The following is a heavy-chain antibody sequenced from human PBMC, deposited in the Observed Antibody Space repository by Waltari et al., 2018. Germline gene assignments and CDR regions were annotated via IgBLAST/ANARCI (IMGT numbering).Heavy chain of an antibody. CDR1: GYIFTDYY. J-gene: IGHJ4*02. CDR2: VDPENVET. D-gene: IGHD3-9*01. V-gene: IGHV1-69-2*01. Sequence: EVQLVQSGAEVKKPGATVKISCKVSGYIFTDYYMHWVQQAPGKGLEWMGLVDPENVETIYAEKFQGRVTITADTSTDTAYMELSSLRSEDTTVYYCASGSFDWFFCFAYWGQGTLVTVSS. CDR3: ASGSFDWFFCFAY.